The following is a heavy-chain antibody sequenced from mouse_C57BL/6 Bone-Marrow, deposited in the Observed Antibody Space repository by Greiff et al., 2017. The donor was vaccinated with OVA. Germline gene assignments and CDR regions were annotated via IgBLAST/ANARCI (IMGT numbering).Heavy chain of an antibody. Sequence: VKLQESGPGLVQPSQSLSITCTVSGFSLTSYGVHWVRQSPGKGLEWLGVIWRGGSTDYNAAFMSRLSITKDNSKSQVFFKMNSLQADDTAIYYCAKTPYDYDLWFAYWGQGTLVTVSA. CDR2: IWRGGST. D-gene: IGHD2-4*01. J-gene: IGHJ3*01. CDR1: GFSLTSYG. CDR3: AKTPYDYDLWFAY. V-gene: IGHV2-5*01.